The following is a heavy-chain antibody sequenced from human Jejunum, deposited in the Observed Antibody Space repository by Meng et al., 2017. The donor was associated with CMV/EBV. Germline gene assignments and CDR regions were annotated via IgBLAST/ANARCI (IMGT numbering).Heavy chain of an antibody. CDR2: FYYSGST. V-gene: IGHV4-39*01. CDR3: ARHSSGLTFHYDSSGYYSH. CDR1: SSTSYY. D-gene: IGHD3-22*01. Sequence: SSTSYYWGWIRQPPGKGLEWIGSFYYSGSTYYNPSLKSRVTISVDTPKNQFSLKLSSVTAADTAVYYCARHSSGLTFHYDSSGYYSHWGQGTLVTVSS. J-gene: IGHJ4*01.